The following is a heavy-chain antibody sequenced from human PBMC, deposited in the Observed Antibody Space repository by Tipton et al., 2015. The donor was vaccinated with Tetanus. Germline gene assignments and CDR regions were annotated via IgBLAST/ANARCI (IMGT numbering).Heavy chain of an antibody. D-gene: IGHD2-15*01. CDR1: GYSFTSYW. Sequence: VQLVQSGAEVKKPGESLKISCKGSGYSFTSYWIGWVRQMPGKGLEWMGIIYPGDSDTRYSPSFQGQVTISADKSISPAYLQWSSLKASDTAMYYCARMVVVAATRREFDYWGQGTLVTVSS. CDR3: ARMVVVAATRREFDY. V-gene: IGHV5-51*01. J-gene: IGHJ4*02. CDR2: IYPGDSDT.